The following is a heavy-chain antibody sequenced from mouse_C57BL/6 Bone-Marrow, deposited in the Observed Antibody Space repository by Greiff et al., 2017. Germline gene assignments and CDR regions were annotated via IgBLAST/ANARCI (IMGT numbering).Heavy chain of an antibody. Sequence: DVKLVESGGGLVKPGGSLKLSCAASGFTFSDYGMNWVRQAPEKGLEWVAYISSGSSTIYYADTVKGRFTISIDNATTTLFLPITTLRSVNTSMYSCARLSTIVSYWYIDVWGTGTTVTVSS. CDR3: ARLSTIVSYWYIDV. D-gene: IGHD1-1*01. V-gene: IGHV5-17*01. CDR1: GFTFSDYG. J-gene: IGHJ1*03. CDR2: ISSGSSTI.